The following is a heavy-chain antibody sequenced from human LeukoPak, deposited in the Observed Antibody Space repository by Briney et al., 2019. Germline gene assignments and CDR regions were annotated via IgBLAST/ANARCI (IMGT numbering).Heavy chain of an antibody. V-gene: IGHV3-7*01. CDR2: IKQDGSEK. J-gene: IGHJ4*02. Sequence: GGSLRLSCAASGFTFSSYWMSWVRQAPGKGLEWVANIKQDGSEKYYVDSVKGRFTISRDNAKNSLYLQMNSLRAEDTAVYYCARGHPLGYFSSTSCYGGLDSWGQGTWSLSPQ. D-gene: IGHD2-2*01. CDR1: GFTFSSYW. CDR3: ARGHPLGYFSSTSCYGGLDS.